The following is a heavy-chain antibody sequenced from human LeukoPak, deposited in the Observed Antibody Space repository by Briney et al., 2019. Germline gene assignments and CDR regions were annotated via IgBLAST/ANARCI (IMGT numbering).Heavy chain of an antibody. Sequence: ASVKVSCKASGYTFTGYYMHWVRQAPGQGLEWMGWINPNSGGTNYAQKFQGRVTMTRDTSISTAYMELSRLRSDDTAVYYCAKDDSQHYYDSSGYYVFDYWGQGTLVTVSS. V-gene: IGHV1-2*02. D-gene: IGHD3-22*01. CDR3: AKDDSQHYYDSSGYYVFDY. CDR1: GYTFTGYY. CDR2: INPNSGGT. J-gene: IGHJ4*02.